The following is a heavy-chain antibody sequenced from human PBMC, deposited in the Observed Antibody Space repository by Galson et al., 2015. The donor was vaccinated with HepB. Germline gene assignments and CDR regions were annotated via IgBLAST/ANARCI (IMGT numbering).Heavy chain of an antibody. CDR3: ARDLAAAAGNWFDP. CDR2: IIHIFGTA. V-gene: IGHV1-69*13. D-gene: IGHD6-13*01. CDR1: GGTFSSYA. J-gene: IGHJ5*02. Sequence: SVKVSCKASGGTFSSYAISWVRQAPGQGLEWMGGIIHIFGTANYAQKFQGRVTITADESTSTAYMELSSLRSEDTAVYYCARDLAAAAGNWFDPWGQGTLVTVSS.